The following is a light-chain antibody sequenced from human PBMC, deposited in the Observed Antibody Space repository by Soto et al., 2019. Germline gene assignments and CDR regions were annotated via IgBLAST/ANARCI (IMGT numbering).Light chain of an antibody. V-gene: IGLV9-49*01. CDR3: GADHGSGGNFVVV. CDR1: SGYSNYK. J-gene: IGLJ2*01. CDR2: VGTGGIVG. Sequence: QPVLTQAPSASASPGASVTLTCTLSSGYSNYKVDWYQQRPEKGPRFVMRVGTGGIVGSKGDGIPDRFSVLGSGLNRYLTIKNIQEEDESDYHCGADHGSGGNFVVVFGGGTKVTVL.